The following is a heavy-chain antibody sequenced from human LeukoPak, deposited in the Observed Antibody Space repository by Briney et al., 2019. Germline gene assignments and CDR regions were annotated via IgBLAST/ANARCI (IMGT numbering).Heavy chain of an antibody. D-gene: IGHD3-22*01. CDR1: GFTFGDYA. CDR3: AKDSYHSSGDYFPWYFDL. V-gene: IGHV3-9*01. CDR2: IVMVSASI. Sequence: SLRLSCAASGFTFGDYAMHWVRQAPGKGLEWVSGIVMVSASIRYADSVNGRFTISRDNAKNSLYLQMSSLRAEDTAFYYCAKDSYHSSGDYFPWYFDLWGRGTLVTACS. J-gene: IGHJ2*01.